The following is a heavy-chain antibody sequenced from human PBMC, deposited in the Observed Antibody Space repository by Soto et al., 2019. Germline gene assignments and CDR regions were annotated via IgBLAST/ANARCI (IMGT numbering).Heavy chain of an antibody. V-gene: IGHV4-61*01. D-gene: IGHD6-19*01. J-gene: IGHJ6*02. CDR3: ARGIEGWYQGRYYYGMDV. CDR1: GGSVSSGSYS. CDR2: IYYSGST. Sequence: QVQLQESGPGLVKPSETLSLTCTVSGGSVSSGSYSWSWIRQPPGQGLEWIGYIYYSGSTNYNPSLKSRVTISVDTSKNQFSLKLSSVTAADTAVYYCARGIEGWYQGRYYYGMDVWGQGTTVTVSS.